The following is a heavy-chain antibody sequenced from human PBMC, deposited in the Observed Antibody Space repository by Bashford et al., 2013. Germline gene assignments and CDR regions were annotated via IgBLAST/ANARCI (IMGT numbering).Heavy chain of an antibody. D-gene: IGHD2-8*02. Sequence: SETPVPHLHLSLVAPSVVTTGAGSGSPQGRGLEWIGYIYYSGSTNYNPSLKSRVTISVDTSKNQFSLKLSSVTAADTALYFCARVGRDCTGDTCFSAFFDYWGLGALVTVSS. CDR2: IYYSGST. J-gene: IGHJ4*02. V-gene: IGHV4-59*08. CDR1: VAPSVVTT. CDR3: ARVGRDCTGDTCFSAFFDY.